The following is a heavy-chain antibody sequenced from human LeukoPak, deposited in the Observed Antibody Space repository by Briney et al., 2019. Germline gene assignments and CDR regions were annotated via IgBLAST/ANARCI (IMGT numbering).Heavy chain of an antibody. J-gene: IGHJ4*02. Sequence: GGSLRLSCAASGFTVSSNYVSWVRRAPGKGLEWVSVIYSGGSTYYADSVKGRFTISRDNSKNTLYLQMNSLRAEDTAVYYCARALGYCTNGVRPGEKVAYYFDYWGQGTLVTVSS. CDR1: GFTVSSNY. V-gene: IGHV3-53*01. CDR3: ARALGYCTNGVRPGEKVAYYFDY. CDR2: IYSGGST. D-gene: IGHD2-8*01.